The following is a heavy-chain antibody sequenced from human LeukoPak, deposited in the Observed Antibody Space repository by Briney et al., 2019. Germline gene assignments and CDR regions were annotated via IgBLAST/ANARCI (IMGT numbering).Heavy chain of an antibody. J-gene: IGHJ1*01. D-gene: IGHD2-21*02. V-gene: IGHV3-43*02. CDR3: AKGDRAAGDWGH. CDR2: ISGDGGST. CDR1: GFTFDDYA. Sequence: SGGSLRLSCAASGFTFDDYAMHWVRQAPGKGLEWVSLISGDGGSTYYADSVKGRFTISRDNSKNSLYLQMNSLRTEDTALYYRAKGDRAAGDWGHWGQGTLVTVSS.